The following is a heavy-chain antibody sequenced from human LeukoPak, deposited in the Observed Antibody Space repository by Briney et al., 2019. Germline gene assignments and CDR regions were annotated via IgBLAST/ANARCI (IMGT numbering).Heavy chain of an antibody. V-gene: IGHV3-21*01. D-gene: IGHD2-2*01. CDR1: GFTFDIYR. CDR2: ISSSSSYI. Sequence: GGSLRLSCAASGFTFDIYRMNWVRQAPGKGLEWVSSISSSSSYIYYADSVKGRFTISRDNAKNSLYLQMNSLRAEDTAVYYCARAGSSLEKDYWGQGTLVTVSS. J-gene: IGHJ4*02. CDR3: ARAGSSLEKDY.